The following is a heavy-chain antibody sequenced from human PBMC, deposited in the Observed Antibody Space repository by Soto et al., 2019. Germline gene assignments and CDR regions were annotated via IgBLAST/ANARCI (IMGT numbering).Heavy chain of an antibody. CDR2: INHSGST. CDR1: GGSFSGYY. D-gene: IGHD5-18*01. J-gene: IGHJ4*02. V-gene: IGHV4-34*01. CDR3: ARDSGYSYRTTFDY. Sequence: ASETLSLTCAVYGGSFSGYYWSWIRQPPGKGLEWIGEINHSGSTNYNPSLKSRVTISVDTSKNQFSLKLSSVTAADTAVYYCARDSGYSYRTTFDYWGQGTLVTVSS.